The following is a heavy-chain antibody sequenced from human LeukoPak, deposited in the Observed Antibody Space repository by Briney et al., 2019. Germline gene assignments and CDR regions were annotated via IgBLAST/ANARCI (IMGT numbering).Heavy chain of an antibody. Sequence: SETLPLTCAVYGGSFSGYFWSWIRQPPGKGLEWIGELTESGRTSYNPSLKSRVTIAEDTSKNQFSLKLSSVTAADTAVYYCARWSLRGCSGSPCFDYWGQGTLVTVSS. CDR2: LTESGRT. V-gene: IGHV4-34*01. J-gene: IGHJ4*02. CDR3: ARWSLRGCSGSPCFDY. CDR1: GGSFSGYF. D-gene: IGHD2-15*01.